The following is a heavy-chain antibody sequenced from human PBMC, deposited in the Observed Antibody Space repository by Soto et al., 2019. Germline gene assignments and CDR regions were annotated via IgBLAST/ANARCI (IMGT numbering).Heavy chain of an antibody. V-gene: IGHV4-59*01. CDR1: WGNISDYD. CDR3: ARAVGQPNGYYYYGMDV. Sequence: PLPLTCTVSWGNISDYDCRWIRQHPGKGLEWIGYIHDSGSTNYNPSLKRRVTISVDRSKNQVSLKLSSVTAADTAVYYCARAVGQPNGYYYYGMDVWGQGTTVTVYS. D-gene: IGHD2-8*01. CDR2: IHDSGST. J-gene: IGHJ6*02.